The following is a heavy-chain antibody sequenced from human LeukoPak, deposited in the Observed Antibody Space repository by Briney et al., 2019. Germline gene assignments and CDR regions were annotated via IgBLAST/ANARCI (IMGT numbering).Heavy chain of an antibody. Sequence: ASVKVSCKASGGTLSSYAISWVRQAPGQGLEWMGRIIPILGIANYAQKFQGRVTITADKSTSTAYMELSSLRSEDTAVYYCATEVLRFLEWRDYWGQGTLVTVSS. J-gene: IGHJ4*02. CDR2: IIPILGIA. D-gene: IGHD3-3*01. CDR1: GGTLSSYA. V-gene: IGHV1-69*04. CDR3: ATEVLRFLEWRDY.